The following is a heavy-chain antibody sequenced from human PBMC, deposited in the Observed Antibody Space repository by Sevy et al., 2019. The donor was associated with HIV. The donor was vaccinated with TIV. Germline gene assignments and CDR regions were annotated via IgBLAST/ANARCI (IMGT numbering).Heavy chain of an antibody. J-gene: IGHJ4*02. CDR2: FSFGGGKI. D-gene: IGHD2-8*01. CDR1: GFDFSIYS. V-gene: IGHV3-23*01. Sequence: GGSLRLSVAAFGFDFSIYSMSWFRQAPGKGLEWVSTFSFGGGKINYADSVKGRFTISRDNSKSSVYLQMNNMRVEDTAVYYCAREGCTKPHDYWGQGTLVTVSS. CDR3: AREGCTKPHDY.